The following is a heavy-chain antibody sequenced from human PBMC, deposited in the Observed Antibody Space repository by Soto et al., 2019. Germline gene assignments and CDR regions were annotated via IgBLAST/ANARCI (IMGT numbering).Heavy chain of an antibody. CDR3: ATRTPDRQFDS. V-gene: IGHV1-8*01. Sequence: AAVKFSGRSSVIISREYRVNGVRPAPGQGLEWMGGMNPKSGHTAHAQEIQGRVTLTRDTSINTVYMELSSLTPGETAVHFCATRTPDRQFDSSGHGT. D-gene: IGHD1-7*01. CDR2: MNPKSGHT. CDR1: VIISREYR. J-gene: IGHJ4*01.